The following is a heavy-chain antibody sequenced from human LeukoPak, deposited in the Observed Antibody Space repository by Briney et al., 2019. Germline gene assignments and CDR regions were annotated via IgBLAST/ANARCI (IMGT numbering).Heavy chain of an antibody. CDR2: ISSSSSYI. D-gene: IGHD6-13*01. V-gene: IGHV3-21*01. CDR3: AKDVGSSWSYYFDY. CDR1: GFTLSSYS. J-gene: IGHJ4*02. Sequence: GGSLTLSCPASGFTLSSYSMNWVRQPPGKVLEWVSSISSSSSYIYYADSVKGRFTISRDNAKNSLYLQMNSLRAEDTAVYYCAKDVGSSWSYYFDYWGQGSLVTVSS.